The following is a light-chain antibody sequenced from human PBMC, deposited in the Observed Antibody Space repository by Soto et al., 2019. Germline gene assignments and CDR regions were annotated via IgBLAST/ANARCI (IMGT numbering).Light chain of an antibody. CDR3: LLSYSGARL. CDR2: DTS. V-gene: IGLV7-46*01. Sequence: QAVVTQEPSLTVSPGGTVTLTCGSSTGAVTSGHYPYWFQQKLGQAPRTVIYDTSNRHSWTPARFSGSLLGGKAALTLSGAQPEDEADYYCLLSYSGARLFGGGTKVTVL. CDR1: TGAVTSGHY. J-gene: IGLJ2*01.